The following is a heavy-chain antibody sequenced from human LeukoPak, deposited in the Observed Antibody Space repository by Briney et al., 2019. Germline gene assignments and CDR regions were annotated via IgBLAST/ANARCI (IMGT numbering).Heavy chain of an antibody. J-gene: IGHJ4*02. D-gene: IGHD6-19*01. V-gene: IGHV4-38-2*02. Sequence: SETLSLTCTVSGYSISSGYYWGWIRQPPGKGLEWIGSIYHSGSTYYNPSLKSRVTISVDTSKNQISLKLSSVTAADTAVYYCARVVAVAGLASNFDYWGQGTLVTVSS. CDR1: GYSISSGYY. CDR3: ARVVAVAGLASNFDY. CDR2: IYHSGST.